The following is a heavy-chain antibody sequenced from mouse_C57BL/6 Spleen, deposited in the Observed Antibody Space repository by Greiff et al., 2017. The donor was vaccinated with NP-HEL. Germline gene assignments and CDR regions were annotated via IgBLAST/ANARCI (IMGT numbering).Heavy chain of an antibody. CDR3: ARHGNQYYFDY. CDR2: ISSGGSYT. V-gene: IGHV5-6*01. J-gene: IGHJ2*01. D-gene: IGHD2-1*01. Sequence: EVMLVESGGDLVKPGGSLKLSCAASGFTFSSYGMSWVRQTPDKRLEWVATISSGGSYTYYPDSVKGRFTISRDNAKNTLYLQMSSLKSEDTAMYYCARHGNQYYFDYWGQGTTLTVSS. CDR1: GFTFSSYG.